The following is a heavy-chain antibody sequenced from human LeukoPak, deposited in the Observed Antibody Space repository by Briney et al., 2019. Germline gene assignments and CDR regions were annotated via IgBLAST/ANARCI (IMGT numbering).Heavy chain of an antibody. CDR2: ISSSGSTK. D-gene: IGHD3-16*01. CDR3: ARDDALGDNALDI. Sequence: GGSLRLSCAASGFTFSSYAVNWVRQTPGKGLEWVSYISSSGSTKYYADSVKGRITISRDNAKRSMYLQMNSLRAEDTVVYYCARDDALGDNALDIWGQGTMVTVSS. CDR1: GFTFSSYA. V-gene: IGHV3-48*04. J-gene: IGHJ3*02.